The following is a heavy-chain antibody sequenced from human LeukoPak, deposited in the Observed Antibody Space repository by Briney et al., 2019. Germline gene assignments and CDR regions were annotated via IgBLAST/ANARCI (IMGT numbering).Heavy chain of an antibody. V-gene: IGHV4-59*01. CDR2: IYYSGST. Sequence: PSETLSLTCTVSGGSIISYYWSWIRQPPGKGLEWIGYIYYSGSTNYNPSLKSRVTISVDTSKNQFSLKLSSVTAADTAVYYCARNSRAWFGEIHAFDIWGQGTMVTVSS. J-gene: IGHJ3*02. D-gene: IGHD3-10*01. CDR3: ARNSRAWFGEIHAFDI. CDR1: GGSIISYY.